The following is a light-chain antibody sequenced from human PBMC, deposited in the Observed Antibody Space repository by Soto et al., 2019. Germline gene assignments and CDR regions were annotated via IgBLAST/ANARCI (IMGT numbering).Light chain of an antibody. CDR3: CSYGGTYV. CDR2: DVS. J-gene: IGLJ1*01. Sequence: QSALTQPRSVSGSPGQSVTISCAGTSSDVGGFKYVSWYQQQPGKAPKVLSYDVSQRPSGVPDRFSGSTSGNTASLTISGLQDEDEADYYCCSYGGTYVFGTGTKLTVL. CDR1: SSDVGGFKY. V-gene: IGLV2-11*01.